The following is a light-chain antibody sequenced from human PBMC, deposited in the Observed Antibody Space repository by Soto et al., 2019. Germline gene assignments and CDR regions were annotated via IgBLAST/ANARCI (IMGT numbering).Light chain of an antibody. Sequence: QSALTQPASVSGSPGQSITISCTGPSSDVGGYNFVSWYRQDPGKAPQVMIYDVSSRPSGVSNRFCGSKSANTASLTISGLQAEDEADYYGSSYTNNSTLDVFGGGTKLTVL. CDR3: SSYTNNSTLDV. CDR2: DVS. CDR1: SSDVGGYNF. V-gene: IGLV2-14*01. J-gene: IGLJ2*01.